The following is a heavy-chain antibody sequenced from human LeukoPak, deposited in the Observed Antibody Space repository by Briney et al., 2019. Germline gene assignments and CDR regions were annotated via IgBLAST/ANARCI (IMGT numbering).Heavy chain of an antibody. CDR2: SRNKDNSYTT. CDR1: GFTFSDHY. J-gene: IGHJ1*01. V-gene: IGHV3-72*01. Sequence: GGSLRLSCAASGFTFSDHYMDWVRQAPGKGLEWVGRSRNKDNSYTTEYAASVKGRFTISRDDSENSVDLQMNSLKTEDMAVYYCTSMYFQHWGQGTLVTVSS. CDR3: TSMYFQH.